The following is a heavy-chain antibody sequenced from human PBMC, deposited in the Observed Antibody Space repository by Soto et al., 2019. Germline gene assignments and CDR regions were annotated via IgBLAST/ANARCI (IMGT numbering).Heavy chain of an antibody. CDR1: GYSFTTYW. J-gene: IGHJ6*02. D-gene: IGHD6-19*01. V-gene: IGHV5-51*01. CDR2: MFPGDSDT. CDR3: ARVPDSSLGTMDV. Sequence: GESLKISCKGSGYSFTTYWIGWVRQLPGQGLERMGVMFPGDSDTRYSPSFQGQVTMSADPSTNTAYLEWRSLQAADSAMYYCARVPDSSLGTMDVWGQGTTVTVSS.